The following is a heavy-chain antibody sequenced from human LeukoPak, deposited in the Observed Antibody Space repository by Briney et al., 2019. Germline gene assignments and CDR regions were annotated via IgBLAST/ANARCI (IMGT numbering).Heavy chain of an antibody. D-gene: IGHD5-12*01. CDR2: IRSKVYGGTT. CDR3: VGYRGDADY. J-gene: IGHJ4*02. CDR1: GFTFGDYA. V-gene: IGHV3-49*03. Sequence: GRCLRLSCTASGFTFGDYAMSCFRQAAGRGLEWVGFIRSKVYGGTTEYAASVKGRFTISRDDSKSIAYLQKDSLKSEYSAVYYCVGYRGDADYWGQGTLVTVSS.